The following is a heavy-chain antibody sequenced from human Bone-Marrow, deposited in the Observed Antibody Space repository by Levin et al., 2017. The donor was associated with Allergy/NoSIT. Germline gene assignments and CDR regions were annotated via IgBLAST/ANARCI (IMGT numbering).Heavy chain of an antibody. V-gene: IGHV3-11*01. CDR3: ARGALRKGAARPTGVGMYYYYGMDV. D-gene: IGHD6-6*01. Sequence: GGSLRLSCAASGFTFSDYYMSWIRQAPGKGLEWVSYISSSGSTIYYADSVKGRFTISRDNAKNSLYLQMNSLRAEDTAVYYCARGALRKGAARPTGVGMYYYYGMDVWGQGTTVTVSS. J-gene: IGHJ6*02. CDR2: ISSSGSTI. CDR1: GFTFSDYY.